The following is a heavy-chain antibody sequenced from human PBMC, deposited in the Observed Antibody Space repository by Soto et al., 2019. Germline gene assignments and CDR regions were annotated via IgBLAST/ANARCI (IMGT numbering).Heavy chain of an antibody. J-gene: IGHJ5*02. D-gene: IGHD2-2*01. V-gene: IGHV4-59*13. Sequence: PSETLSLTCTVSGGSISRYYWSWIRQPPGKGLEWIGYIYYSGSTNYNPSLKSRVTISVDTSKNQFSLKLSSVTAADTAVYYCAGRRVVPAASEDWFDPCGQGTLVTVSS. CDR2: IYYSGST. CDR3: AGRRVVPAASEDWFDP. CDR1: GGSISRYY.